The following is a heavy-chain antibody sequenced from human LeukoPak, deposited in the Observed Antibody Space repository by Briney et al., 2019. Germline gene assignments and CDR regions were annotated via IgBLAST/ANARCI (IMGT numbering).Heavy chain of an antibody. V-gene: IGHV3-21*01. CDR3: ARDRYYYDSSGRALGMDV. J-gene: IGHJ6*03. CDR1: GFTFSSYS. CDR2: ISSSSSYI. D-gene: IGHD3-22*01. Sequence: PGGSLRLSCAASGFTFSSYSMNWVRQAPGKGLEWVSSISSSSSYIYYADSVKGRFTISRDNAKNSLYLQMNSLRAEDTAVYYCARDRYYYDSSGRALGMDVWGKGTTVTVSS.